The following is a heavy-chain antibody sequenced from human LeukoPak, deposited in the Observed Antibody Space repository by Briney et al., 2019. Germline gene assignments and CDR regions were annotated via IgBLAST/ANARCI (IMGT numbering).Heavy chain of an antibody. CDR1: GGSISSYY. Sequence: SETLSLTCTVSGGSISSYYWSWMRQPPAKGLEWIGYIYYSGSTNYNPSLQSRVTISVDTSKNQFSLKLSSVTATDTAVYYCAREKNYGDSYYFDYWGQGTLVTVSS. J-gene: IGHJ4*02. CDR2: IYYSGST. CDR3: AREKNYGDSYYFDY. V-gene: IGHV4-59*01. D-gene: IGHD4-17*01.